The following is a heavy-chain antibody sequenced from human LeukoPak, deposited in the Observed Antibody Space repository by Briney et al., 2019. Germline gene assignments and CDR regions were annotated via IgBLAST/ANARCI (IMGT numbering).Heavy chain of an antibody. CDR1: GFTFSSYS. V-gene: IGHV3-7*01. CDR3: ARQVSREGHFDY. Sequence: GRSLRLSCAASGFTFSSYSMNWVRQAPGKGLEWVAHIKEDTSQKYYVGSVEGRFTISRDNARNSLYLQMNSLRGEDTAVYFCARQVSREGHFDYWGQGALVTVSS. D-gene: IGHD1-26*01. J-gene: IGHJ4*02. CDR2: IKEDTSQK.